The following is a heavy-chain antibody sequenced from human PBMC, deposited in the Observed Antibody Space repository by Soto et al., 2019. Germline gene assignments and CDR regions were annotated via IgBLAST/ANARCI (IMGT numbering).Heavy chain of an antibody. V-gene: IGHV3-73*01. D-gene: IGHD3-10*01. CDR2: IRSKANSYAT. Sequence: GGSLRLSCAASGFTFSGSAMHWVRQASGKGLEWVGRIRSKANSYATAYAASVKGRFAISRDDSKNTAYLQMNSLKTEDTAVYYCTRHSEVRGVIFDYWGQGTLVTVSS. CDR1: GFTFSGSA. J-gene: IGHJ4*02. CDR3: TRHSEVRGVIFDY.